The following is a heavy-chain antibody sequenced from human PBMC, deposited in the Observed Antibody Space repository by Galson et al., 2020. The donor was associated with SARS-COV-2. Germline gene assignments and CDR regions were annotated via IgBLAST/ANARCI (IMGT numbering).Heavy chain of an antibody. J-gene: IGHJ4*02. CDR1: GFTFSTYA. V-gene: IGHV3-30*01. CDR2: ISYNGSNK. D-gene: IGHD5-12*01. Sequence: GESLKISCAASGFTFSTYAIHWVRQAPGKGLEWVAVISYNGSNKYYADSVKGRFTISRDNSKNTLYLQMNSLRAEDTAVYYCARSLGGGYNSHFDYWGQGTLVTVSS. CDR3: ARSLGGGYNSHFDY.